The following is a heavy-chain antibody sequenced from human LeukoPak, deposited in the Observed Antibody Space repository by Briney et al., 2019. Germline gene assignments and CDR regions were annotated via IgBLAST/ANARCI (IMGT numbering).Heavy chain of an antibody. V-gene: IGHV4-39*02. Sequence: PSETLSLTCTVSGGSISSSGYYWGWIRQPPGKGLEWIANVYYSGSTHHNPSLKSRVTISVDTSNNHFSLKLSSVTAADTAVYYCTRRREGSALDTSGSYYNPQPFDYWGQGTLVTVSS. J-gene: IGHJ4*02. CDR1: GGSISSSGYY. CDR3: TRRREGSALDTSGSYYNPQPFDY. CDR2: VYYSGST. D-gene: IGHD3-10*01.